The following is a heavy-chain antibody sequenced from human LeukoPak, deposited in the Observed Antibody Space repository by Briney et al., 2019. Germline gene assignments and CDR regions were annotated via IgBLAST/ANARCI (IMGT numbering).Heavy chain of an antibody. CDR3: AICPGYSYAEFAY. J-gene: IGHJ4*02. V-gene: IGHV3-23*01. D-gene: IGHD5-18*01. CDR1: GFSFSSYA. Sequence: PGGSLRLSCAASGFSFSSYAMSWVRQAPGKGLEWVSAISGSGGSTYYADSAKGRFTISRDNSKNTLYLQMNSLRAEDTAVYYCAICPGYSYAEFAYWGQGALVTVSS. CDR2: ISGSGGST.